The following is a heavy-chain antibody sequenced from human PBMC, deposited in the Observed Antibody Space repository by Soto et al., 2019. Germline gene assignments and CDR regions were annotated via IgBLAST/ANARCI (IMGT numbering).Heavy chain of an antibody. J-gene: IGHJ6*03. D-gene: IGHD6-19*01. V-gene: IGHV6-1*01. CDR2: TYYRSKWYN. CDR1: GDSVSSNSAA. Sequence: SQTLSLTCAIAGDSVSSNSAAWNWIRQSPSRGLEWLGRTYYRSKWYNDYAVSVKSRITINPDTSKNQFSLQLNSVTPEDTAVYYCARGKVDGWYSPRDYYLDVCARRTSVTVS. CDR3: ARGKVDGWYSPRDYYLDV.